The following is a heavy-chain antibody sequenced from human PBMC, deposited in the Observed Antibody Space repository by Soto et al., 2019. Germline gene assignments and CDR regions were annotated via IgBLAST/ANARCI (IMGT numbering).Heavy chain of an antibody. J-gene: IGHJ4*02. Sequence: ASVKVSCKASGYTFTSYAMHWVRQAPGQRLEWMGWINAGNGNTKYSQKFQGRFTISRDDSKNLIYLQMNSLKTEDTAVYYCAREGSSSGPDYEYWGQGTPVTVSS. V-gene: IGHV1-3*01. D-gene: IGHD3-22*01. CDR3: AREGSSSGPDYEY. CDR2: INAGNGNT. CDR1: GYTFTSYA.